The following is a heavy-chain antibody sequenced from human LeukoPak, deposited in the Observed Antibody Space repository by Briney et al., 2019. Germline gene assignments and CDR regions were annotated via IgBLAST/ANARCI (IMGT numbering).Heavy chain of an antibody. V-gene: IGHV1-2*02. CDR3: ARAMILTGYYLSYYYYGMDV. CDR1: GYTFTGYY. D-gene: IGHD3-9*01. J-gene: IGHJ6*02. CDR2: INPNSGGT. Sequence: ASVKVSCKASGYTFTGYYMHWVRQAPGQGLEWMGWINPNSGGTNYAQKFQGRVTMTRNTSISTAYMELSSLRSEDTAVYYCARAMILTGYYLSYYYYGMDVWGQGTTVTVSS.